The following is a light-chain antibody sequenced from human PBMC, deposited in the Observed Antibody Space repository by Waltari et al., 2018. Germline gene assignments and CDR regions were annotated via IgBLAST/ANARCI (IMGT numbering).Light chain of an antibody. CDR3: QQYNSYLT. CDR1: QSISSW. J-gene: IGKJ3*01. V-gene: IGKV1-5*03. Sequence: DIQITQSPSTLSASVGDRVTITCRASQSISSWLAWYQQKPGKAPKLLIYKASSLESGVPSRFSGSGSGTEFTLTISSLQPDDFATYYCQQYNSYLTFGPGTKVDIK. CDR2: KAS.